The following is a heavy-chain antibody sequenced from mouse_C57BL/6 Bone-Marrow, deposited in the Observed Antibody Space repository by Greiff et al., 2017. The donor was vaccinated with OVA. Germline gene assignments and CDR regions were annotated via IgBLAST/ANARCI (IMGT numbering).Heavy chain of an antibody. CDR1: GFTFSRYT. Sequence: DVMLVESGGGLVKPGGSLKLSCAASGFTFSRYTMSWVRQTPGKRLEWVATISGGGGNTYYPDSVKGRFTISRDKAKNTLYLQISSLRSEDTALYDCARQRYDDDFAYWGQGTLVTVSA. D-gene: IGHD2-4*01. CDR3: ARQRYDDDFAY. CDR2: ISGGGGNT. V-gene: IGHV5-9*01. J-gene: IGHJ3*01.